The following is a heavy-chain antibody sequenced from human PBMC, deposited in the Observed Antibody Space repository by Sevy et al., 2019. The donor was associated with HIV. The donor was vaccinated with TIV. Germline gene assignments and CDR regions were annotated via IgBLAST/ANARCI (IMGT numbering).Heavy chain of an antibody. J-gene: IGHJ5*02. CDR2: IKSKTDGGTT. CDR1: GFTFSNAW. Sequence: GGFLRLSCAASGFTFSNAWMSWVRQAPGKGLEWVGRIKSKTDGGTTDYAAPVKGRFTISRDDSKNTLYLQMNSLKTEDPAVYYCTTVPCSGGSCYSPDWFDPWGQVTLVTVSS. D-gene: IGHD2-15*01. V-gene: IGHV3-15*01. CDR3: TTVPCSGGSCYSPDWFDP.